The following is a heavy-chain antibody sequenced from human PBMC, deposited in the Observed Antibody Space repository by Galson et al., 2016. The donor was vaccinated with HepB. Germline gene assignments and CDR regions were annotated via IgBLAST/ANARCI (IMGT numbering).Heavy chain of an antibody. CDR2: ISYSGSYI. CDR1: GFAFSNFG. D-gene: IGHD1-1*01. Sequence: SLRLSCAASGFAFSNFGINWVRQAPGKGLEWVSSISYSGSYIYYADSVKGRFTISRDNAKNSLYLQMNSLRAEDTAVYYCAREGTALGFDIWGQGTMVTVS. CDR3: AREGTALGFDI. V-gene: IGHV3-21*01. J-gene: IGHJ3*02.